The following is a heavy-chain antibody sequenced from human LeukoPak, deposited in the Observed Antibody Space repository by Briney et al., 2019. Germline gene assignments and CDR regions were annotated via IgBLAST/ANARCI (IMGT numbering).Heavy chain of an antibody. CDR3: ARDRDSSGYYAFDY. V-gene: IGHV1-69*13. D-gene: IGHD3-22*01. CDR1: GGTFSSYA. CDR2: IIPIFGTA. Sequence: GASVKVSCKASGGTFSSYAISWVRQAPGQGLEWMGGIIPIFGTANYAQKFQGRVTITADESTGTAYMELSSLRSEDTAVYYCARDRDSSGYYAFDYWGQGTLVTVSS. J-gene: IGHJ4*02.